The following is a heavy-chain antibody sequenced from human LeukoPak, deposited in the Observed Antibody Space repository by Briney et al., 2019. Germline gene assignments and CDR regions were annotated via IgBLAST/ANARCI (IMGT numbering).Heavy chain of an antibody. CDR2: ISAYNGNT. D-gene: IGHD6-13*01. CDR1: GYTFTSYG. V-gene: IGHV1-18*01. CDR3: ARESGGSSWTYYYYGMDV. J-gene: IGHJ6*02. Sequence: ASVKVACKASGYTFTSYGISWVRQATGQGLEWMGWISAYNGNTNYAQKLQGRVTMTTDTSTSTAYMELRSLRSDDTAVYYCARESGGSSWTYYYYGMDVWGQGTTVTVSS.